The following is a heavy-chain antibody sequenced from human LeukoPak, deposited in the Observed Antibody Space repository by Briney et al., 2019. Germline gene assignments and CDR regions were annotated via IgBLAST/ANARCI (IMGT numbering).Heavy chain of an antibody. CDR2: INHSGST. CDR1: GGSFSDYD. V-gene: IGHV4-34*01. D-gene: IGHD6-19*01. Sequence: SETLSLTCAISGGSFSDYDWSWIRQPPGKGLEWLGQINHSGSTNYNPSFQSRITLSIDKSKSHFSLDLSSVTAADTAVYYCARPGSGWAYDAFDVWGQGTVVTVSS. CDR3: ARPGSGWAYDAFDV. J-gene: IGHJ3*01.